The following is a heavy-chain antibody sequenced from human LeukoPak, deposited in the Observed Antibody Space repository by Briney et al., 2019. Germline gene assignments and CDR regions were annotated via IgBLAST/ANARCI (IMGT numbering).Heavy chain of an antibody. CDR3: ARKSQGWFGA. V-gene: IGHV4-59*11. CDR1: GGPINSHY. J-gene: IGHJ5*02. Sequence: PSETLSLTCTVSGGPINSHYWSWIRQPPGEGLEWIGYIYYSGTTNYNPSLKSRVTVSLDTSKNQFSLKLRSVTAADTAVYYYARKSQGWFGAWGQGTLVTVSS. CDR2: IYYSGTT.